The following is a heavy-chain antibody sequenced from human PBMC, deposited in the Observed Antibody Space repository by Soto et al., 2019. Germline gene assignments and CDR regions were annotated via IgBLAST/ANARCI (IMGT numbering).Heavy chain of an antibody. CDR2: IYYSGTT. Sequence: HLQLQESGPGLVKPSETLSLTCTVSGDVIGSSSYYWGWNRQPQGTGPEWIASIYYSGTTYYTPALKSRVTISVSTSRNQFSLTLSSVTAADTAVYYCVKDNSLDYWGQGILVTVPP. J-gene: IGHJ4*02. D-gene: IGHD1-20*01. V-gene: IGHV4-39*02. CDR1: GDVIGSSSYY. CDR3: VKDNSLDY.